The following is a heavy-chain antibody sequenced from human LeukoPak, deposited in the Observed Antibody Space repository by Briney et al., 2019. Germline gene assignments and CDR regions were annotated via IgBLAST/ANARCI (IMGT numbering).Heavy chain of an antibody. J-gene: IGHJ4*02. CDR2: INPNSGGT. D-gene: IGHD1-7*01. CDR1: GYTFTGYY. CDR3: ARAKNWNLGYYFDY. V-gene: IGHV1-2*02. Sequence: ASVKVSCKASGYTFTGYYMHWVRQAPGQGLEWMGWINPNSGGTNYAQKFLGRVTMTRDTSISTAYMELSRLRSDDTAVYYCARAKNWNLGYYFDYWGQGTLVTVSS.